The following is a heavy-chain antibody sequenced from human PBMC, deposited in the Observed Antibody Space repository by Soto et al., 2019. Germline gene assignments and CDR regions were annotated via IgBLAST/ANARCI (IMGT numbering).Heavy chain of an antibody. CDR3: ARASYYEFWQGMDV. J-gene: IGHJ6*03. V-gene: IGHV1-18*01. D-gene: IGHD3-3*01. Sequence: ASVKVSCKASGYTFTSYGISWVRQAPGQGLEWMGWISAYNGNTNYAQKLQGRVTMTTDTSTSTAYMGLRSLRSDDTAVYYCARASYYEFWQGMDVWGKGTTVTVSS. CDR1: GYTFTSYG. CDR2: ISAYNGNT.